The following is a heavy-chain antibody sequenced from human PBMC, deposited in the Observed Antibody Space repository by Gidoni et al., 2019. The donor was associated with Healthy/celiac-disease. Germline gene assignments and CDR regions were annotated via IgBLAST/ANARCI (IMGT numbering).Heavy chain of an antibody. CDR1: GGSISSGGYY. CDR2: IYYSGIT. D-gene: IGHD2-2*01. J-gene: IGHJ4*02. CDR3: ARDRIVVVPAALPSRHFDY. V-gene: IGHV4-31*03. Sequence: QVQLQESGPGLVKPSQTLSLTCTVSGGSISSGGYYWSWIRQHPGQGLEWIGYIYYSGITYYNPSLKSRVTISVDTSKNQFSLKLSSVTAADTAVYYCARDRIVVVPAALPSRHFDYWGQGTLVTVSS.